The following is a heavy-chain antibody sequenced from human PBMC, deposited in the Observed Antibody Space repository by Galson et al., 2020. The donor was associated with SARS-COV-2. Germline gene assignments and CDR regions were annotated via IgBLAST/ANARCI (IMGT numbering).Heavy chain of an antibody. Sequence: ASVKVSCETSGYTFTSYGISWVRQAPGQGLEWMGWISGYNGNTNYAQKLQDRVTMTTETFTGTVYLDLRRLRSDDTALYYCARDLDGHLDYWGQGTLVTVSS. CDR1: GYTFTSYG. D-gene: IGHD1-1*01. V-gene: IGHV1-18*01. J-gene: IGHJ4*02. CDR3: ARDLDGHLDY. CDR2: ISGYNGNT.